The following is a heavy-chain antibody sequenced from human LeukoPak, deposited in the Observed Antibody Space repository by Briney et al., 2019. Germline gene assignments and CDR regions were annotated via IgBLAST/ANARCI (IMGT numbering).Heavy chain of an antibody. CDR3: AKDPGAAAGTSWEYFDY. V-gene: IGHV3-30*02. Sequence: GSLRLSCAASGFTFSSYGMHWVRQAPGKGLEWVAFIRYDGSDKYYVDSVKGRFTISRDNSKNTLYLQMNSLRAEDTAVYYCAKDPGAAAGTSWEYFDYWGQGTLVTVSS. J-gene: IGHJ4*02. D-gene: IGHD6-13*01. CDR2: IRYDGSDK. CDR1: GFTFSSYG.